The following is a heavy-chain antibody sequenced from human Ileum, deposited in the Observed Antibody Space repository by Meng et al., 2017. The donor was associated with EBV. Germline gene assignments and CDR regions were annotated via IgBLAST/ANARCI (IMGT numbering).Heavy chain of an antibody. CDR2: IINEGSTT. CDR3: ARGAGGFDY. V-gene: IGHV3-74*01. CDR1: RFTFNNCW. Sequence: ELEGVWSWRGLGQTGVALGLSLAGARFTFNNCWLHLVRPAPGKGLVWVSHIINEGSTTSYTDSVKGPFTISRDNAKNTVYLQINSLPAEDTAVYYCARGAGGFDYWGQGILVTVSS. D-gene: IGHD2-15*01. J-gene: IGHJ4*02.